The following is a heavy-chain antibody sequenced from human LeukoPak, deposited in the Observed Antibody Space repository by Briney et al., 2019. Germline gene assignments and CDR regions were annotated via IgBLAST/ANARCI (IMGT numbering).Heavy chain of an antibody. J-gene: IGHJ6*02. CDR3: ARDLYCSGGSCYYYYYYYGMDV. D-gene: IGHD2-15*01. CDR1: GFTVSSNY. V-gene: IGHV3-66*01. Sequence: GGSLRLSCATSGFTVSSNYMSWVRQAPGKGLEWVSVIYSGGSTYYADSVKGRFTISRDNSKNTLHLQMNSLRAEDTAVYYCARDLYCSGGSCYYYYYYYGMDVWGQGTTVTVSS. CDR2: IYSGGST.